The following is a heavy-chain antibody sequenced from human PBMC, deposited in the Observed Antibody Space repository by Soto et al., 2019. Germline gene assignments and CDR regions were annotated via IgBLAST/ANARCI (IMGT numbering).Heavy chain of an antibody. J-gene: IGHJ5*02. CDR1: GGTFSSYA. Sequence: ASVKVSCKASGGTFSSYAISWVRQAPGQGLEWMGGIIPIFGTANYAQKFQGRVTITADESTSTAYMELSSLRSEDTAVYYCARHNSEPYYYDSSGYYHWFDPWGQGTLVTVSS. V-gene: IGHV1-69*13. CDR3: ARHNSEPYYYDSSGYYHWFDP. D-gene: IGHD3-22*01. CDR2: IIPIFGTA.